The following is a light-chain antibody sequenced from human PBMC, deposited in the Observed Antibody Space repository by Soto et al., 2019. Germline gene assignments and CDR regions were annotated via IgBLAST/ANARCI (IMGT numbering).Light chain of an antibody. CDR2: AAS. CDR1: EYISTW. Sequence: DIQMTQSPSTLSASVGDRVTMTCRSSEYISTWLAWYQQKPGKAPKLLIYAASSLQSGVPSRFSGSGSGTDFTLTISSLQPEDFATYYCQHADSFPLITFGQGTRLEIK. V-gene: IGKV1-12*01. J-gene: IGKJ5*01. CDR3: QHADSFPLIT.